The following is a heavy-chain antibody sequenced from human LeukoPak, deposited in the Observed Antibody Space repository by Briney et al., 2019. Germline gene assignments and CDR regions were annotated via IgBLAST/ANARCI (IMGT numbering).Heavy chain of an antibody. Sequence: PSETLSLTCAVYGGSFGGYYWSWIRQPPGKGLEWIGEINHSGSTNYNPSLKSRVTISVDTSKNQFSLKLSSVTAADAAVYYCARGRGVVVAAISYYYGMDVWGQGTTVTVSS. V-gene: IGHV4-34*01. J-gene: IGHJ6*02. CDR2: INHSGST. CDR1: GGSFGGYY. D-gene: IGHD2-15*01. CDR3: ARGRGVVVAAISYYYGMDV.